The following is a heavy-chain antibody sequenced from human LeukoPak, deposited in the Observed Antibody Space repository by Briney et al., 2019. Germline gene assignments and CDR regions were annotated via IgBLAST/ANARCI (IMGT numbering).Heavy chain of an antibody. CDR1: EFTFSSHA. Sequence: GGSLRLSCVASEFTFSSHAMNWVRQAPGKGLEWVSSISGGGESTYYADSVKGRFTVSRDSSKNTLYLQINSLRGEDTAVYYCAKGKYSSGGVPDYWGQGTLVTVSS. V-gene: IGHV3-23*01. CDR2: ISGGGEST. CDR3: AKGKYSSGGVPDY. D-gene: IGHD6-19*01. J-gene: IGHJ4*02.